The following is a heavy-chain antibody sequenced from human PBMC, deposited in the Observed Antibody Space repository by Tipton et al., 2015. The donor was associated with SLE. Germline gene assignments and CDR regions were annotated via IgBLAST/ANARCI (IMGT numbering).Heavy chain of an antibody. D-gene: IGHD2-8*01. CDR2: IYSGGST. CDR1: GFTFSSYA. CDR3: ARGLNPYYYYYGVDV. V-gene: IGHV3-23*03. Sequence: SLRLSCAASGFTFSSYAMHWVRQAPGKGLEWVAVIYSGGSTYYADSMKGRFTVSRDNSKNTVYLQMSSLRAEDTAVYYCARGLNPYYYYYGVDVWGQGTAVTVSS. J-gene: IGHJ6*02.